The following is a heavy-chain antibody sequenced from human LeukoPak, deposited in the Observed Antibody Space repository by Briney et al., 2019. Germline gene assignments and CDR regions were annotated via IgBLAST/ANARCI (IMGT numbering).Heavy chain of an antibody. D-gene: IGHD3-22*01. CDR3: AKGPRVTMIVVVIANGPFDI. CDR1: GVSFSSYA. CDR2: ISVSGGSR. V-gene: IGHV3-23*01. Sequence: GGSLRLSCAASGVSFSSYAISGVRQAPGERLEWGSAISVSGGSRYYADSVNRQFTISRENSKNTLYLQMNSLSAEDTAVYYCAKGPRVTMIVVVIANGPFDIWGQGTMVTVSS. J-gene: IGHJ3*02.